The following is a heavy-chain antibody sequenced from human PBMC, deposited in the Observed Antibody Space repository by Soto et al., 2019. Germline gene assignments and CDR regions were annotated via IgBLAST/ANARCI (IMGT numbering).Heavy chain of an antibody. CDR2: IIPIFGTA. V-gene: IGHV1-69*13. CDR1: GGTFSSYA. D-gene: IGHD6-6*01. J-gene: IGHJ6*02. CDR3: ARDPYSSSSLHYYYYGMDV. Sequence: ASVKVSCKASGGTFSSYAISWVRQAPGQGLEWMGGIIPIFGTANYAQKFQGRVTITADESTSTAYMELSSLRSEDTAVYYCARDPYSSSSLHYYYYGMDVWGQGTTVTVSS.